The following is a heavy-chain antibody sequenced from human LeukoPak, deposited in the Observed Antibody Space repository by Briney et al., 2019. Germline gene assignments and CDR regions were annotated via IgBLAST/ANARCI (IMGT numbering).Heavy chain of an antibody. V-gene: IGHV3-74*01. J-gene: IGHJ4*02. CDR1: GFTSSAYW. Sequence: GGSLRLSCAASGFTSSAYWMHWVRQAPGEGLVWVSRINSDGSITTYADSVKGRFTISRDNAKNTLYLQMSSLRAGDTAVYYCARPGDGFDYWGQGTLVTVSS. CDR3: ARPGDGFDY. D-gene: IGHD1-1*01. CDR2: INSDGSIT.